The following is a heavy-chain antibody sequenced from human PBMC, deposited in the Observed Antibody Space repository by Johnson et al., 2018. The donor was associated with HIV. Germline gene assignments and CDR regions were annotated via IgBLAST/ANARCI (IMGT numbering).Heavy chain of an antibody. CDR1: GFTFSSYW. V-gene: IGHV3-7*01. Sequence: VQLVESGGGLVQPGGSLRLSCAASGFTFSSYWMSWVRQAPGKGLEWVANIKQDGSEKYYVDSLKGRFTISRDNAKNSLYLQMNSLRGEDTAMYYCAKDGGRWSYSFDVWGQGTMVSVSS. D-gene: IGHD3-16*01. J-gene: IGHJ3*01. CDR2: IKQDGSEK. CDR3: AKDGGRWSYSFDV.